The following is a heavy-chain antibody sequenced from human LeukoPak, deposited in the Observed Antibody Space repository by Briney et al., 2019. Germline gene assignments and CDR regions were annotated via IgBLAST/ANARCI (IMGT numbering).Heavy chain of an antibody. J-gene: IGHJ5*02. V-gene: IGHV3-30-3*01. CDR1: GFTFSSYA. CDR3: ARKVYSSSSRWFDP. CDR2: ISYDGSNK. D-gene: IGHD6-6*01. Sequence: GGSLRLSCAASGFTFSSYAMHWVRQAPGKGLEWVAVISYDGSNKYYADSVKGRFTISRDNSKNTLYLQMNSLRAEDTAVYYCARKVYSSSSRWFDPWGQGTLVTVSS.